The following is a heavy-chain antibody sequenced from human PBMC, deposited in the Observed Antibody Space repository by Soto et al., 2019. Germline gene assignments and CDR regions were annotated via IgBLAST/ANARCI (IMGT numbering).Heavy chain of an antibody. CDR3: ATGLPHDYGVVDY. V-gene: IGHV3-30*03. CDR1: GFTFSSYG. Sequence: QVQLVESGGGVVQPGRSLRLSCAASGFTFSSYGMHWVRQAPGKGLEWVAVISYDGSNKYYADSVKGRFTISRDNSKNTLYLQMNSLRAEDTAVYYCATGLPHDYGVVDYSGLAPWSPSPQ. D-gene: IGHD4-17*01. J-gene: IGHJ4*01. CDR2: ISYDGSNK.